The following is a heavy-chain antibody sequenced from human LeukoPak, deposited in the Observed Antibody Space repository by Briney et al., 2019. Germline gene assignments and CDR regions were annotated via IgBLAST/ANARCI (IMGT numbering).Heavy chain of an antibody. J-gene: IGHJ5*02. CDR2: INHSGST. CDR3: AGEGQKGPPRSTYNWFDP. D-gene: IGHD3-10*01. Sequence: SETLSLTCAVYGGSFSGYYWSWIRQPPGKGLEWIGEINHSGSTNYNPSLKSRVTISVDTSKNQFSLKLSSVTAADTAVYYCAGEGQKGPPRSTYNWFDPWGQGTPVTVSS. CDR1: GGSFSGYY. V-gene: IGHV4-34*01.